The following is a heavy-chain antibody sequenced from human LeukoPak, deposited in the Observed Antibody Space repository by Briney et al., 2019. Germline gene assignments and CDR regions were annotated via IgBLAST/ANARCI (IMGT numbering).Heavy chain of an antibody. CDR2: INSDGSST. V-gene: IGHV3-74*01. Sequence: QPGGSLRLSCAASGFTFSSYWMHWVRQAPGKGLVWVSRINSDGSSTSYADSVKGRFTISRDNAKNTLYLQMNSLRAEDTAVYYCARDLTVAAYYYYYYGIDVWGQGTTVTVSS. CDR3: ARDLTVAAYYYYYYGIDV. D-gene: IGHD6-19*01. CDR1: GFTFSSYW. J-gene: IGHJ6*02.